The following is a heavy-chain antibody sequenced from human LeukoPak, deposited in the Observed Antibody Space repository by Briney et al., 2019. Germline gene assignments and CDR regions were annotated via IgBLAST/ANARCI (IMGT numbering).Heavy chain of an antibody. Sequence: PGGSLRLSCAASGFTFSSYAMHWVRQAPGKGLEWVAVISYDGSNKYYADSVKGRFTISRDNSKNTLYLQMNSLRAEDTAVYYCARTYSTVTTDWFDPWGQGTLVTVSS. CDR2: ISYDGSNK. J-gene: IGHJ5*02. D-gene: IGHD4-17*01. CDR3: ARTYSTVTTDWFDP. CDR1: GFTFSSYA. V-gene: IGHV3-30-3*01.